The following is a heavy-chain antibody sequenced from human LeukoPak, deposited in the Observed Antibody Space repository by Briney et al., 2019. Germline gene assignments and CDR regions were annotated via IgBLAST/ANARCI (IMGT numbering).Heavy chain of an antibody. CDR3: ARRSIVGATYVDI. V-gene: IGHV5-51*01. CDR2: IYPADSDT. Sequence: GESLKISCKGSGYSFTSYWIGWVRQMPGKGLEWMGIIYPADSDTRYSPSFQGQVTISADKSISTAYLQWSSLKASDTAMYYCARRSIVGATYVDIWGQGTMVTVSS. CDR1: GYSFTSYW. J-gene: IGHJ3*02. D-gene: IGHD1-26*01.